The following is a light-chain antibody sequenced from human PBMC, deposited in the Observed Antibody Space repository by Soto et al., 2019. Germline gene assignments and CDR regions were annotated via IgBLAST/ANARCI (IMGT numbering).Light chain of an antibody. CDR2: EIS. Sequence: QYVLTQPASVSGSPGRSITISCTVTSSDVGRYNYVSWYQQYPGKAPKLMIYEISNRPSGVSIRFSGSKSGNTASLTISGLQAEDEADYYCTSYTSSNTYVFGGGTKVTVL. J-gene: IGLJ1*01. CDR3: TSYTSSNTYV. V-gene: IGLV2-14*01. CDR1: SSDVGRYNY.